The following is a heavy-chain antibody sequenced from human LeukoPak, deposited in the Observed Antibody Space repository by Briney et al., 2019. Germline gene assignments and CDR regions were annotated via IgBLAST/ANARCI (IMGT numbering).Heavy chain of an antibody. CDR1: GVSVTNYY. D-gene: IGHD1-26*01. Sequence: KPSETLSLTCTVSGVSVTNYYWVWIRHPAGKGLEWVGRMYISGSTNYNPSLKSRVTISIDKTKNQFSLKLRSVTAADTAVYYCARDYLVGAPLDSWGQGTLVTVSP. CDR3: ARDYLVGAPLDS. V-gene: IGHV4-4*07. CDR2: MYISGST. J-gene: IGHJ4*02.